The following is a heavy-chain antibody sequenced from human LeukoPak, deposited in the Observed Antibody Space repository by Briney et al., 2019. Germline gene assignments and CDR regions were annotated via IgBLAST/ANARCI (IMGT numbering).Heavy chain of an antibody. CDR3: AKARGYGSGYFEY. D-gene: IGHD3-10*01. V-gene: IGHV4-38-2*02. CDR1: GYSISSGYY. J-gene: IGHJ4*02. Sequence: PSETLSLTCSVSGYSISSGYYWGWIRQPPGKGLEWIGVVYRTGNAYYNPSLKSRVTISIDTSKNPFSLNLTSVTAADTAVYFCAKARGYGSGYFEYWGQGILVPVSS. CDR2: VYRTGNA.